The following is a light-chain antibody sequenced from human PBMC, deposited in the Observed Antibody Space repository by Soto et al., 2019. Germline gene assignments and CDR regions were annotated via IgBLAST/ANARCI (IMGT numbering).Light chain of an antibody. CDR1: QSISSN. CDR3: QQYNNWPPYA. Sequence: EIVMTQSPATLSVSPGERATLSCEASQSISSNLAWYQQKPGQAPRLLIYDASTRATGIPARFSGSGSGTEFTLNISGLQSEDFAVYYCQQYNNWPPYAFGQGTKLEIE. J-gene: IGKJ2*01. V-gene: IGKV3-15*01. CDR2: DAS.